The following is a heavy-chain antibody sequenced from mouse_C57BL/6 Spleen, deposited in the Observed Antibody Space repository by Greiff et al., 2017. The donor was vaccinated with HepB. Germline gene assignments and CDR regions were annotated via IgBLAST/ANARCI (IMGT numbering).Heavy chain of an antibody. CDR3: AREDYGNWGYFDY. CDR1: GYTFTSYW. J-gene: IGHJ2*01. CDR2: IYPGSGST. V-gene: IGHV1-55*01. Sequence: QVQLQQPGAELVKPGASVKMPCKASGYTFTSYWITWVKQRPGQGLEWIGDIYPGSGSTNYNEKFKSKATLTVDTSSSTAYMQLSSLTSEDSAVYYCAREDYGNWGYFDYWGQGTTLTVSS. D-gene: IGHD2-1*01.